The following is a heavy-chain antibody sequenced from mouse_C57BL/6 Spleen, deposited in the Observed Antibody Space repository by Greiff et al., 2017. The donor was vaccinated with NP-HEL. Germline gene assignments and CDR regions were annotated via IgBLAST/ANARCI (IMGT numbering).Heavy chain of an antibody. CDR1: GYTFTSYW. CDR3: AKLRGRYFDV. J-gene: IGHJ1*03. V-gene: IGHV1-55*01. CDR2: IYPGSGST. Sequence: VQLQQPGAELVKPGASVKMSCKASGYTFTSYWITWVKQRPGQGLEWIGDIYPGSGSTNYNEKFKNKATMTVDTSSSTAYMQLSSLTSEDSAVYDCAKLRGRYFDVWGTGTTVTVSS. D-gene: IGHD1-1*01.